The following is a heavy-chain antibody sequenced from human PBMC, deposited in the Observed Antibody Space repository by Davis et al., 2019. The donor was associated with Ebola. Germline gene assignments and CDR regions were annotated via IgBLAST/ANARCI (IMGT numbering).Heavy chain of an antibody. CDR1: GYTFSTYW. CDR2: IYPSDSDT. Sequence: GESLKISCKGSGYTFSTYWIAWVRQMPGKGLEWVGIIYPSDSDTRYSPSLQGQVTISADKSINTAFLQWSSLKASDTAMYYCASLRRTITGMDDGFDVWGQGTKVTVSS. D-gene: IGHD1-20*01. CDR3: ASLRRTITGMDDGFDV. V-gene: IGHV5-51*01. J-gene: IGHJ3*01.